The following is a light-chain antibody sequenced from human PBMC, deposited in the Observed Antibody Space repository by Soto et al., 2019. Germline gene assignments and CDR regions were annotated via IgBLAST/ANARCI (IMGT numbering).Light chain of an antibody. Sequence: IVLTQSPATLSVSPGETATLSCRASENINTYLAWYQQKPGQAPKLLIYDASNRATGIPARFSASGSGTDFTLTISSLEPEDFATYYCQQYQSYFLTFGPGTTVDMK. CDR1: ENINTY. CDR2: DAS. V-gene: IGKV3-11*01. J-gene: IGKJ3*01. CDR3: QQYQSYFLT.